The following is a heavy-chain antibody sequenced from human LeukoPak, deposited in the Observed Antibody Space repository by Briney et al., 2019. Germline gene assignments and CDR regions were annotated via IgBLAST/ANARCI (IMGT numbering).Heavy chain of an antibody. V-gene: IGHV4-59*12. CDR2: IYYSGST. J-gene: IGHJ6*03. CDR1: GGSISSYY. CDR3: ARDFSSSSTVYYYYYMDV. Sequence: SETLSLTCTVSGGSISSYYWSWIRQPPGKGLEWIGYIYYSGSTNYNPSLKSRVTISLDTSKNQFSLKLSSVTAADTAIYYCARDFSSSSTVYYYYYMDVWGKGTTVTVSS. D-gene: IGHD6-6*01.